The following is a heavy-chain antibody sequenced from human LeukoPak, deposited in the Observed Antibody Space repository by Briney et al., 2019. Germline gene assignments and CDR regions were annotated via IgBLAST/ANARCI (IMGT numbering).Heavy chain of an antibody. Sequence: GGSLRLSCAASGFTFSTYSMSWVRQAPEKGLEWVSSISRSGDYIYYADSVKGRFTISRDNTENSLYLQMSSLRAEDTAVYYCAREISEEGFDYWGQGTLVTVSS. J-gene: IGHJ4*02. CDR3: AREISEEGFDY. CDR1: GFTFSTYS. CDR2: ISRSGDYI. V-gene: IGHV3-21*01.